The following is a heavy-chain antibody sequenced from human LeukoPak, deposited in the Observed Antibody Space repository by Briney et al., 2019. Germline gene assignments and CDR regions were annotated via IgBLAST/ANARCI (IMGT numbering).Heavy chain of an antibody. CDR1: GFTFSTYA. D-gene: IGHD3-22*01. J-gene: IGHJ5*02. V-gene: IGHV3-23*01. CDR2: ISGSGGST. CDR3: AKAGPASSDYLNRFDP. Sequence: PGGSLRLSCAASGFTFSTYAMNWVRQAPGKGLEWVSVISGSGGSTYYADSVKGRFTISRDNSKNTLYLQMNSLRAEDTAVYYCAKAGPASSDYLNRFDPWGQGTLVTVSS.